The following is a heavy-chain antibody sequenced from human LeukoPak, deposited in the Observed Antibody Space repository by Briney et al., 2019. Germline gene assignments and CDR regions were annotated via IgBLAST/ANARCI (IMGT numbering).Heavy chain of an antibody. CDR3: AREVEWLPDY. V-gene: IGHV3-74*01. J-gene: IGHJ4*02. CDR1: GFAFSTYW. Sequence: GGSLRLSCAASGFAFSTYWMHWVRQAPGKGLVWVSRINSDGSDTSFADSVKGRLTVSRDNAKNTLYLQMNSLGAEDTAVYYCAREVEWLPDYWGQGTLVTVSS. CDR2: INSDGSDT. D-gene: IGHD3-3*01.